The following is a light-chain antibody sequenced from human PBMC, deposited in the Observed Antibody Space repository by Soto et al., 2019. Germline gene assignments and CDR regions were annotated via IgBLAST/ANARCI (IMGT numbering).Light chain of an antibody. Sequence: DIVLTQSPDTLSLFPGERATISCWASQSVSAYLAWYQQKPGQAPRLLIYDASKRAAGIPDRFSASGFGTAFTFTISSLEPEDFAVYYCQQRSNWPLTFGGGTKVDIK. CDR1: QSVSAY. V-gene: IGKV3-11*01. J-gene: IGKJ4*01. CDR3: QQRSNWPLT. CDR2: DAS.